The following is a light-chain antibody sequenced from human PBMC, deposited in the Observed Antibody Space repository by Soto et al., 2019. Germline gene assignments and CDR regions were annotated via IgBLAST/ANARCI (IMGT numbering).Light chain of an antibody. J-gene: IGKJ5*01. V-gene: IGKV3D-7*01. CDR2: GAS. CDR3: QQYYDWPIT. CDR1: QSVSNNY. Sequence: ENVLTQSPVPLSLSPGERATLSCRASQSVSNNYLAWYQQKPGQAPRLLIYGASTRATGIPARFSGSGSGTEFTLTISSLQSEDFAVYYCQQYYDWPITFGQGTRLEIK.